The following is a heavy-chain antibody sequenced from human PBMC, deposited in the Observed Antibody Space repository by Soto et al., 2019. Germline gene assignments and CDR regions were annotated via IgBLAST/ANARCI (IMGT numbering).Heavy chain of an antibody. CDR1: GFTFSNYG. CDR2: ISYDGSNK. Sequence: SGGSLRLSCAASGFTFSNYGMHWVRQAPGKGLEWVAVISYDGSNKYYADSVKGRFTISRDNSKNTLYLQMSSLRGDDTGVYFCVRATLSWGHYYFRGLDVWGQGTTVTVSS. D-gene: IGHD3-22*01. J-gene: IGHJ6*02. CDR3: VRATLSWGHYYFRGLDV. V-gene: IGHV3-30*03.